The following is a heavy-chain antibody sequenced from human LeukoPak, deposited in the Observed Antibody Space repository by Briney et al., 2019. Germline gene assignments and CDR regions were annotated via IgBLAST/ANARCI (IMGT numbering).Heavy chain of an antibody. D-gene: IGHD3-10*01. CDR3: VRDGELNY. CDR1: CVYLSMYF. J-gene: IGHJ4*02. V-gene: IGHV4-59*01. Sequence: WETLSLLCSVSCVYLSMYFGSLIRQPPGNGLEWIGYIYNSGNTNYTPSFKSRVTISEDTPKNQFSLKLSSVTAADTAVYYCVRDGELNYWGEGTLVTVSS. CDR2: IYNSGNT.